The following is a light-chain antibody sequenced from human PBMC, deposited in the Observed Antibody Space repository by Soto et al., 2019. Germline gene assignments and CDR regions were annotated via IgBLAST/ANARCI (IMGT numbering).Light chain of an antibody. Sequence: FVVTQSPDTLSLSPGETATLSCRASQSVSSSVAWYQHKPGQSPRLVVYSGYKRSPGIPARFSGSGSGTDFALTISSLESDDFPIYYCQQRYSWLRVFGPGTKVEVK. CDR3: QQRYSWLRV. CDR1: QSVSSS. V-gene: IGKV3-11*01. CDR2: SGY. J-gene: IGKJ1*01.